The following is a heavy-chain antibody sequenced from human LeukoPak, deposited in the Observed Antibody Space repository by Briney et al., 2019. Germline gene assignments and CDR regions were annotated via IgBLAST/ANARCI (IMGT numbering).Heavy chain of an antibody. D-gene: IGHD5-12*01. J-gene: IGHJ6*03. CDR3: ATDGSGYDSNYYYMDV. CDR1: GYTLTELS. CDR2: FDPEDGET. V-gene: IGHV1-24*01. Sequence: GASVKVSCKVSGYTLTELSLHWVRQAPGKGLEWMGGFDPEDGETIYAQKFQGRVTMTEDTSTDTAYMELSSLRSEDTAVYYCATDGSGYDSNYYYMDVWGKGTTVTVSS.